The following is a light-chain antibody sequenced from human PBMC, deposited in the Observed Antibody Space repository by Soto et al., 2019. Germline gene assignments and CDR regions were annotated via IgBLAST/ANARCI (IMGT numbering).Light chain of an antibody. CDR1: QSVSSNY. CDR3: QRHVSSPPSLT. J-gene: IGKJ1*01. Sequence: EIVVTQSPGTLSVSPGERATLFCRVSQSVSSNYLAWYQQKPGQAPRLLIYGASSRATGIPDRFSGSGSGTDFTLTITRLEPEDFAVYYCQRHVSSPPSLTFGQGTQVEIK. V-gene: IGKV3-20*01. CDR2: GAS.